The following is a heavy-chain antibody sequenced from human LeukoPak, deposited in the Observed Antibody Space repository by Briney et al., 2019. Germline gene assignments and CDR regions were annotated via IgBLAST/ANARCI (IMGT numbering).Heavy chain of an antibody. Sequence: GRSLRLSCAASGFTFSSYAMHWVRQAPGKGLEWVAVISYDGSNKYYADSVKGRFTISRDNSKNTLYLQMNSLRAEDTAVYYCARKNYYDSSGYPDYYYYGMDVWGQGTTVTVSS. V-gene: IGHV3-30-3*01. D-gene: IGHD3-22*01. CDR2: ISYDGSNK. CDR1: GFTFSSYA. CDR3: ARKNYYDSSGYPDYYYYGMDV. J-gene: IGHJ6*02.